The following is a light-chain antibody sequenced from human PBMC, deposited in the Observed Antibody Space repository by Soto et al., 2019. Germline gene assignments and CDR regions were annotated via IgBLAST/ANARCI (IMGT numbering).Light chain of an antibody. Sequence: QAVLTQPPSASGTPGQRVTISCSGSSSNSGSNYVYWYQQLPGTAPKLLIFRNNQRPSGVPDRFSGSKSGTSASLAISGLRSEDQADYYCAAWDDRLSWVFGGGTKLTVL. J-gene: IGLJ3*02. V-gene: IGLV1-47*01. CDR1: SSNSGSNY. CDR3: AAWDDRLSWV. CDR2: RNN.